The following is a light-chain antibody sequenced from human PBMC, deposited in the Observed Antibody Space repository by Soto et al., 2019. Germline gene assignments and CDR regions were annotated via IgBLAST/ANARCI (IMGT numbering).Light chain of an antibody. CDR1: QTISTW. V-gene: IGKV1-39*01. CDR3: QQSYSIPLT. Sequence: DIQVTQSRPTLSASVGDRVTITCRASQTISTWMAWYQQKPGKAPKLLIYAAPSLQSGVPSRFSGSGSGTDFTLSISSLQPEDFATYYCQQSYSIPLTFGGGTKVDIK. J-gene: IGKJ4*01. CDR2: AAP.